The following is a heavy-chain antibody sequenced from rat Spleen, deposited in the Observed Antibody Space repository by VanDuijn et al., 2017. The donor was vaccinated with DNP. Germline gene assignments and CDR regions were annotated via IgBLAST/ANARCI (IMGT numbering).Heavy chain of an antibody. J-gene: IGHJ1*01. CDR3: ARQLGYWYFDF. CDR1: GFTFSNYD. Sequence: EVQLVESGGGLVQPGRSLKLSCAASGFTFSNYDLAWVRQAPTKGLEWVASISPSGGSTYYRDSVKGRFTVSRDNAKSSLYLQMDSLRSEDTATYYCARQLGYWYFDFWGPGTMVTVSS. V-gene: IGHV5-25*01. CDR2: ISPSGGST.